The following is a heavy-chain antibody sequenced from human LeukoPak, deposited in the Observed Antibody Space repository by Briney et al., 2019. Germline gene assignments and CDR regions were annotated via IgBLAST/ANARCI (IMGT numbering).Heavy chain of an antibody. D-gene: IGHD6-6*01. CDR2: IRNDGNNI. CDR1: GFSFSSFG. Sequence: GGSLRLSCAASGFSFSSFGMHWVRQAPGKGLEWVAFIRNDGNNIRYADSVKGRFTISRDNSKNTLYLQMNSLKSEDTAVYYCAKFGSSGLQGYWGQGTLVTVSS. J-gene: IGHJ4*02. V-gene: IGHV3-30*02. CDR3: AKFGSSGLQGY.